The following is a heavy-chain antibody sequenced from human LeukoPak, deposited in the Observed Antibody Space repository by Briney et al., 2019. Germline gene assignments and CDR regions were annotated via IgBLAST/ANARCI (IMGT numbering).Heavy chain of an antibody. V-gene: IGHV3-33*03. J-gene: IGHJ4*02. D-gene: IGHD6-19*01. Sequence: PGRSLRLSCAASGFTFTNYGMHWVRQAPGKGLEWVAVTWYDGSNKYYADSVKGRFTISRDNSKNTLYLQMNSLRAEDTAVYYCASGSGGNLNWGQGTLVTVSS. CDR2: TWYDGSNK. CDR1: GFTFTNYG. CDR3: ASGSGGNLN.